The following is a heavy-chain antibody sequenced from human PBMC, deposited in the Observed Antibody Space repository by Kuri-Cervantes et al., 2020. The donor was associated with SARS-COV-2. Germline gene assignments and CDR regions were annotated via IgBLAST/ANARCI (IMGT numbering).Heavy chain of an antibody. J-gene: IGHJ3*02. V-gene: IGHV3-64*04. D-gene: IGHD3-3*01. CDR2: IGRNGGST. CDR1: GFTFSIYA. Sequence: GESLKISCSASGFTFSIYAMHWVRQAPGRGLEYVSAIGRNGGSTYYADSVKGRFTISRDNSKNTLYLQMNSLRAEDTAVYYCANCGWGFLEWHPDFAFDIWGRGTMVTVSS. CDR3: ANCGWGFLEWHPDFAFDI.